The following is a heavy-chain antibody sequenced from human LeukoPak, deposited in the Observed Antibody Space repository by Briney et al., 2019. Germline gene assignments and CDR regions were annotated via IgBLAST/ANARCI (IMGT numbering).Heavy chain of an antibody. D-gene: IGHD6-13*01. Sequence: SETLTLNCSVSGGTNSSSTDYWGWIRQPPGKELEWIGNIYNSGSTYYNPSLKSRVTISVDTSKNQFSLKLSSVTAADTAVYYCARQAYSRNLGWFDPWGHGTLVTVSS. V-gene: IGHV4-39*01. CDR1: GGTNSSSTDY. J-gene: IGHJ5*02. CDR2: IYNSGST. CDR3: ARQAYSRNLGWFDP.